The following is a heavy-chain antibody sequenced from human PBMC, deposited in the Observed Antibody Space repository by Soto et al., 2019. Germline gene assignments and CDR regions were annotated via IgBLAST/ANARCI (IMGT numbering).Heavy chain of an antibody. CDR1: GFTFSGSA. CDR3: PCPVPPPPFHDY. J-gene: IGHJ4*02. CDR2: IRSKANSYAT. Sequence: EVQLVESGGGLVQPGGSLKLSCAASGFTFSGSAMHWVRQASGKGLEWVGRIRSKANSYATAYAASVKGRFTISRDDSKNTAYLQMNRLKTEDTAVYFRPCPVPPPPFHDYWGQGTLVTVSS. V-gene: IGHV3-73*01.